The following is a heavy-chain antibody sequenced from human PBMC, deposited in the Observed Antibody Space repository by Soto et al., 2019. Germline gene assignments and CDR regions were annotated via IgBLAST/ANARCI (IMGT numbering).Heavy chain of an antibody. J-gene: IGHJ4*02. D-gene: IGHD1-26*01. CDR3: AKDDYGSFPY. V-gene: IGHV1-2*02. CDR1: GYPFTTYY. CDR2: IDPRSGGT. Sequence: HVQLVQSGTEVKKPGASVRVSCMVSGYPFTTYYIHWVRQAPGQGLEWMGWIDPRSGGTVYEQTFQGRVTMTRDTSISTVYMDLSGLTSDDTALYYCAKDDYGSFPYWGQGSLVTVSS.